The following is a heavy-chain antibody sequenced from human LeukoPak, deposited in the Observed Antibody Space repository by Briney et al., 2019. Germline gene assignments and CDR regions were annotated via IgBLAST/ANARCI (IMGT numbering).Heavy chain of an antibody. D-gene: IGHD2-15*01. Sequence: SETRSLTCTVSGGSISSYYWSWIRQPPGKGLEWIGYIYYSGSTNYNPSLKSRVTISVDTSKNQFSLKLSSVPAADTAVYYCARAYCSGGSCYSDYWGQGTLVTVSS. CDR3: ARAYCSGGSCYSDY. J-gene: IGHJ4*02. V-gene: IGHV4-59*01. CDR1: GGSISSYY. CDR2: IYYSGST.